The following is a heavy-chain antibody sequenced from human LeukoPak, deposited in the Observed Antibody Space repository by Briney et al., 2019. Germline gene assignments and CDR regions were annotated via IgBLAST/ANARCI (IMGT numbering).Heavy chain of an antibody. D-gene: IGHD3-22*01. V-gene: IGHV3-30*03. CDR1: GFTFSRYG. CDR2: ISYDGSNK. Sequence: GGSLRLSCAASGFTFSRYGMDWVRQAPGKGLGWVAVISYDGSNKNYADSVKGRFTISRDNSKNTLYLQMNSLRAEDTAVYYCAREGVYYYDSSGAYYFDSWGQGTLVTVSS. CDR3: AREGVYYYDSSGAYYFDS. J-gene: IGHJ4*02.